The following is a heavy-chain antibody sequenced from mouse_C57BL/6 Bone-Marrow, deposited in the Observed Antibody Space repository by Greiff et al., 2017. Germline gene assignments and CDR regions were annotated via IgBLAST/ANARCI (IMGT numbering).Heavy chain of an antibody. D-gene: IGHD2-1*01. V-gene: IGHV1-50*01. CDR1: GYTFTSYW. Sequence: VQLQQPGAELVKPGASVKLSCKASGYTFTSYWMQWVKLRPGQGLEWIGEIDPSDSYTNYNQKFKGKATLTVDTSSSTAYMQLSSLTSEDSAVYYCARLPFYPFAYWGQGTLVTVSA. CDR3: ARLPFYPFAY. CDR2: IDPSDSYT. J-gene: IGHJ3*01.